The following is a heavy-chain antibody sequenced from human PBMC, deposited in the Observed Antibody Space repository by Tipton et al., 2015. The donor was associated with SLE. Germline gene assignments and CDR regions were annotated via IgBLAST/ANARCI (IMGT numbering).Heavy chain of an antibody. CDR1: GLTFSSYG. CDR3: AKGEQWLVLY. V-gene: IGHV3-30*02. CDR2: IRYDGGNK. J-gene: IGHJ4*02. Sequence: SLRLSCAASGLTFSSYGMHWVRQAPGKGLEWVAFIRYDGGNKYYADPVKGRFTISRDNSKNTLYLQMNSLRAEDTAVYYCAKGEQWLVLYWGQGTLVTVSA. D-gene: IGHD6-19*01.